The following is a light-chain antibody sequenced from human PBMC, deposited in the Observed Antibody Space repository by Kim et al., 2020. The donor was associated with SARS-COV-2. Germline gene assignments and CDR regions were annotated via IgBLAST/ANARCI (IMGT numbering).Light chain of an antibody. J-gene: IGLJ2*01. V-gene: IGLV1-40*01. CDR3: QSYDNSLSGMV. CDR2: GNT. CDR1: SSNIGAGYD. Sequence: TVTISCTGSSSNIGAGYDVHWYQQLPGTAPKLLIHGNTNRPSGVPDRFSGSKSGTSASLAITGLQAEDEADYYCQSYDNSLSGMVFGGGTQLTVL.